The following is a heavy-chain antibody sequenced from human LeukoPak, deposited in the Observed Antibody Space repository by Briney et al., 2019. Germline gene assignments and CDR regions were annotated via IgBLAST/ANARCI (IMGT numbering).Heavy chain of an antibody. Sequence: SETLSLICTVSGGSISSYYWSWIRQPAGKGLEWIGRMYASGITNYNTSLKSRVTMSVDTSKNQFSLKLSSVTAADTAVYYCARDSGYYTNPYYFYYWGQGTLVTVSS. V-gene: IGHV4-4*07. D-gene: IGHD3-3*01. J-gene: IGHJ4*02. CDR2: MYASGIT. CDR3: ARDSGYYTNPYYFYY. CDR1: GGSISSYY.